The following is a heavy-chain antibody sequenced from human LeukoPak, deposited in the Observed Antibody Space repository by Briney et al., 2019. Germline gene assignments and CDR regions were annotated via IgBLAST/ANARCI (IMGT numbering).Heavy chain of an antibody. CDR2: MNPNSGNT. Sequence: ASVKVSCKVSGYTLTELSMHWVRQATGQGLEWMGWMNPNSGNTGYAQKFQGRVTMTRNTSISTAYMELSSLRSEDTAVYYCARPVNYDFWSGYYHQYYYYGMDVWGQGTTVTVSS. CDR1: GYTLTELS. V-gene: IGHV1-8*01. CDR3: ARPVNYDFWSGYYHQYYYYGMDV. J-gene: IGHJ6*02. D-gene: IGHD3-3*01.